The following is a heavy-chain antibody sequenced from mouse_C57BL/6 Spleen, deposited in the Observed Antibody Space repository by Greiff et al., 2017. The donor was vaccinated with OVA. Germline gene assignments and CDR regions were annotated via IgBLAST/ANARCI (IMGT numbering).Heavy chain of an antibody. CDR1: GFTFSDYG. J-gene: IGHJ4*01. CDR3: ARWELGRGAMDY. CDR2: ISSGSSTI. Sequence: EVQLVESGGGLVKPGGSLKLSCAASGFTFSDYGLHWVRQAPEKGLEWVAYISSGSSTIYYADTVKGRFNISRDNAKNPLFLQMTSLRSEDTAMYYCARWELGRGAMDYWGQGTSVTVSS. D-gene: IGHD4-1*01. V-gene: IGHV5-17*01.